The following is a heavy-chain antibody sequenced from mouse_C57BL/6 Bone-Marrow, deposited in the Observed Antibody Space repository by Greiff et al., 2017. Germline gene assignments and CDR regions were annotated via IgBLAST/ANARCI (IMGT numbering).Heavy chain of an antibody. Sequence: QVQLKESGPGLVQPSQSLSITCTVSGFSLTSYGVHWVRQSPGKGLEWLGVIWCGGSTDYNAAFISRLSTSKDNSKSQIFFRMNSQQADDTAIYYCARNWDWSWFAYWGQGTLVTVSA. CDR2: IWCGGST. CDR1: GFSLTSYG. J-gene: IGHJ3*01. D-gene: IGHD4-1*01. CDR3: ARNWDWSWFAY. V-gene: IGHV2-2*01.